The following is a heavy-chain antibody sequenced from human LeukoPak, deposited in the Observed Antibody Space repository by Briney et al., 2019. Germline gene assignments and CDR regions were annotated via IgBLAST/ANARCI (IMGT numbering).Heavy chain of an antibody. CDR3: ARVGPPTPTIATAGTGYFQH. CDR1: GYSFTTYA. Sequence: GASVKVSCKASGYSFTTYALNWVRQAPGQGLEWMGWINTNTGNPTYAQGFTGRFVFSLDTSVNTAYLQISSLKAEDTAVYYYARVGPPTPTIATAGTGYFQHWGRGTLVTVSS. D-gene: IGHD6-13*01. V-gene: IGHV7-4-1*02. J-gene: IGHJ1*01. CDR2: INTNTGNP.